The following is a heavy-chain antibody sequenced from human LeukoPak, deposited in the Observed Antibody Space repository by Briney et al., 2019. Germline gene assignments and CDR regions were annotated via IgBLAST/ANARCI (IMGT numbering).Heavy chain of an antibody. V-gene: IGHV1-18*01. CDR2: ISAYNGNT. Sequence: ASVKVSCKASGYTFTSYGISWVRQAPGQGLEWMGWISAYNGNTNYAQELQGRVTMTTDTSTSTAYMELRSLRSDDTAVYYCARDQASYCSSTSCYAEMGYWGQGTLVTVSS. D-gene: IGHD2-2*01. CDR3: ARDQASYCSSTSCYAEMGY. J-gene: IGHJ4*02. CDR1: GYTFTSYG.